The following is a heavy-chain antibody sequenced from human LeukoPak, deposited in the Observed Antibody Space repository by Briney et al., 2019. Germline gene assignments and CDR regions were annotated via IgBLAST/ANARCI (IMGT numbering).Heavy chain of an antibody. J-gene: IGHJ4*02. D-gene: IGHD3-22*01. CDR2: IRNDGNKK. Sequence: PGRSLRLSCAASGFTFSTSGMHWVRQSPGKGLDWVAFIRNDGNKKNYAESVKGRFTISRDNSRNTLHLQMDSLSAEDTAVYYCVKVDTWGQGTLVTVSS. CDR1: GFTFSTSG. V-gene: IGHV3-33*03. CDR3: VKVDT.